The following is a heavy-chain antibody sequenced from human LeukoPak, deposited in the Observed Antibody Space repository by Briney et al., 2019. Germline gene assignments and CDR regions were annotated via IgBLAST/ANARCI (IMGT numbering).Heavy chain of an antibody. V-gene: IGHV3-30-3*01. CDR3: ANQPPSSD. J-gene: IGHJ4*02. CDR2: ISYDGSNK. CDR1: GFTFSSYA. Sequence: GGSLRLSCAASGFTFSSYAMHWVRQAPGKGLEWVAVISYDGSNKYYADSVKGRFTISRDNSKNTLYLQMNNLRAEDTAVYYCANQPPSSDWGQGTLVTVSS. D-gene: IGHD6-25*01.